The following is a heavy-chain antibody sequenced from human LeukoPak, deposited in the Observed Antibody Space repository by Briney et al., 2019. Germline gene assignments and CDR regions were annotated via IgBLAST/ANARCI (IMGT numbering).Heavy chain of an antibody. J-gene: IGHJ5*02. CDR3: AKGAGGFSYYNWFDR. D-gene: IGHD5-18*01. V-gene: IGHV4-39*07. Sequence: SETLSLTCTVSGGSISSSPYYWGWIRQPPGKGLEWIGSIYYSGTTHYNPSLESLHTITVDTSKNQFSLHLASVTAADTAIYYCAKGAGGFSYYNWFDRWGQGTLVTVSS. CDR1: GGSISSSPYY. CDR2: IYYSGTT.